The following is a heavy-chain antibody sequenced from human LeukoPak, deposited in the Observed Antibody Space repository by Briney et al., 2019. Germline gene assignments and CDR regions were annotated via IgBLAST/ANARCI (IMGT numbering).Heavy chain of an antibody. CDR3: ARRSPSGYEYFDY. V-gene: IGHV3-7*02. CDR2: IKQDGSEK. Sequence: GGSLRLSCAASGFTFSTSWMSWVRQAPGKGLEWVATIKQDGSEKYYVDSVKGRFTISRDNAKNSLYLQMNSLRAEDTAVYYCARRSPSGYEYFDYWGQGTLVTVSS. J-gene: IGHJ4*02. CDR1: GFTFSTSW. D-gene: IGHD5-12*01.